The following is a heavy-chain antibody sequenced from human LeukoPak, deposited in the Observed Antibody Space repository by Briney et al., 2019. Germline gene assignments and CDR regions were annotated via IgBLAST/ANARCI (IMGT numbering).Heavy chain of an antibody. CDR2: IYYSGST. D-gene: IGHD2-2*01. V-gene: IGHV4-59*01. CDR3: AREGDCSSTSCPFDY. CDR1: GXSISSYY. Sequence: SKTLSLTCTVSGXSISSYYGSWIRQPPGKGLECIGYIYYSGSTNYNPSLKSRVTISVDTSKNQFSLKLSSVTAADTAVYYCAREGDCSSTSCPFDYWGQGTLVTVSS. J-gene: IGHJ4*02.